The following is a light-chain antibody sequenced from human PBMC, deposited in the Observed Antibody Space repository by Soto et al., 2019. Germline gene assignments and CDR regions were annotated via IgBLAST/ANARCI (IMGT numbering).Light chain of an antibody. CDR1: STDVGGYNY. J-gene: IGLJ1*01. Sequence: QSVPTEPRAVSGSTGQSVPIPCTGTSTDVGGYNYVSWYQQHPGKVPKLMLYDVSKRPSGVPDRFSGSKSGNTASLTISGLQAEDEADYYCCSYAGRDTLYVFGSGTKVTVL. V-gene: IGLV2-11*01. CDR3: CSYAGRDTLYV. CDR2: DVS.